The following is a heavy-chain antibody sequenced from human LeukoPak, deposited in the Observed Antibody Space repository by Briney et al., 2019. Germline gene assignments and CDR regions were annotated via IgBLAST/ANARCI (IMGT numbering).Heavy chain of an antibody. V-gene: IGHV1-18*01. J-gene: IGHJ6*03. CDR2: ISAYNGNT. CDR1: GYTFTSYG. D-gene: IGHD3-9*01. CDR3: ARGRLRYFDWSRGFYYYYYYMDV. Sequence: VASVKVSCKASGYTFTSYGISWVRQAPGQGLEWMGWISAYNGNTNYAQKLQGRVTMTTDTSTSTAYMELRSLRSEDTAVYYCARGRLRYFDWSRGFYYYYYYMDVWGKGTTVTISS.